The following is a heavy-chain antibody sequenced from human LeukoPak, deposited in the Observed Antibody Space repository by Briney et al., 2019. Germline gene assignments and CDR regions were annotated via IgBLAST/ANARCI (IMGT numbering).Heavy chain of an antibody. CDR3: ARGTGISVVGMDY. Sequence: SQTLSLTCTVAGASVTNRSYYWSWIRQPAGKGLEWIGRVQNRGSTSYSPSLKSRVTMSIDTSKNQFSLRLSSVTAADTAVYYCARGTGISVVGMDYWGLGTLVTVSS. CDR1: GASVTNRSYY. D-gene: IGHD6-19*01. J-gene: IGHJ4*02. CDR2: VQNRGST. V-gene: IGHV4-61*02.